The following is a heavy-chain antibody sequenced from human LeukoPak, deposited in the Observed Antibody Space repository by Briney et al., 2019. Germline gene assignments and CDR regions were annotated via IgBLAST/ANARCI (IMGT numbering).Heavy chain of an antibody. V-gene: IGHV1-69*01. CDR3: ASQPGYGDAFDI. CDR2: IIPIFGTA. D-gene: IGHD6-13*01. Sequence: SVKVSCKASGGTFSSYAISWVRQAPGQGLEWMGGIIPIFGTANYAQKFQGRVTITADESTSTAYMELSSLRSEDTAVYYCASQPGYGDAFDIWGPGTIVTVSS. J-gene: IGHJ3*02. CDR1: GGTFSSYA.